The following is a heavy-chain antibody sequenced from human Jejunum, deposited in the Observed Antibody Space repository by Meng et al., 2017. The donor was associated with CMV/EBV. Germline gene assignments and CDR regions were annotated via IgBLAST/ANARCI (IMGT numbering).Heavy chain of an antibody. J-gene: IGHJ4*02. CDR1: GFAVTNSY. Sequence: GFAVTNSYMSWVRQAPGKGLAWVSVPYTGGSTFYSDSVKGRFTVSRDSFNNTLSLQMNSLRDEDTALYYCVRHMYNFGVVTAIENWGQGTQVTVSS. D-gene: IGHD2-21*02. V-gene: IGHV3-53*01. CDR3: VRHMYNFGVVTAIEN. CDR2: PYTGGST.